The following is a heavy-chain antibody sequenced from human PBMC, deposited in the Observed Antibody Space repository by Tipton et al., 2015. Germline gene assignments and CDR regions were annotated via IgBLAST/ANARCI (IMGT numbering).Heavy chain of an antibody. CDR2: IFHRGDT. CDR1: GYSISSGYY. J-gene: IGHJ4*02. V-gene: IGHV4-38-2*01. D-gene: IGHD4-23*01. Sequence: TLSLTCDVSGYSISSGYYWGWIRQPPGKGLEWIGSIFHRGDTNYNPSLKSRVTISLDTSKNQFSLKMSSVTATDTAVYYCARARGRHGGLFDSWGQGTLVIVSS. CDR3: ARARGRHGGLFDS.